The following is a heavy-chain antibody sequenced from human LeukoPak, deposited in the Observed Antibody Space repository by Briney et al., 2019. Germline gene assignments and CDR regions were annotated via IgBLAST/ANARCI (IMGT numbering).Heavy chain of an antibody. Sequence: SETLSLTCTVSGGSISSYHWSWIRQPPGKGLEWIGYIYYSGSTNYNPSLKSRVTISVDTSKNQFSLKLSSVTAADTAVYYCASAPNGYYFDYWGQGTLVTVSS. D-gene: IGHD2-8*01. CDR1: GGSISSYH. V-gene: IGHV4-59*01. CDR3: ASAPNGYYFDY. CDR2: IYYSGST. J-gene: IGHJ4*02.